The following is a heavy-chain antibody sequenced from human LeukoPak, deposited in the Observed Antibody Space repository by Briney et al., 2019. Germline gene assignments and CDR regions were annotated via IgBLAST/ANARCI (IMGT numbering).Heavy chain of an antibody. CDR3: ARAGRKLLWFGELFSNWFDP. Sequence: SETLSLTCTVSGGSISSSNYYWAWIRQPPGKGLEWIGSIYYSGSTYYNPSLKSRVTISVDTSKNQFSLKLSSVTAADTAVYYCARAGRKLLWFGELFSNWFDPWGQGTLVTVSS. CDR1: GGSISSSNYY. D-gene: IGHD3-10*01. V-gene: IGHV4-39*07. J-gene: IGHJ5*02. CDR2: IYYSGST.